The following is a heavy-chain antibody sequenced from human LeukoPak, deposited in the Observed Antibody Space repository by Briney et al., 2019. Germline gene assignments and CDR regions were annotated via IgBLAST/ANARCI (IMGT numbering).Heavy chain of an antibody. CDR2: INHSGST. J-gene: IGHJ4*02. D-gene: IGHD2-2*01. V-gene: IGHV4-34*01. CDR3: ARGIVPAPFDY. Sequence: SETLSLTCAVYGGSFSGYYWSWIRQPPGKGLEWIGEINHSGSTNYNPSLKSRVTISVDTSKNQSSLKLSSVTAADTAVYYCARGIVPAPFDYWGQGTLVTVSS. CDR1: GGSFSGYY.